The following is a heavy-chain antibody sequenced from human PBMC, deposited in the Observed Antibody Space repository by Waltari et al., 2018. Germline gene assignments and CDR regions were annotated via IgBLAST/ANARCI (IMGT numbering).Heavy chain of an antibody. J-gene: IGHJ4*02. Sequence: EVHLAESGGGVVQPGGSLRLSCTGSGFRFGDYWMHWVRQVPGKGLGWVSRINVDGGYISYGDSVKGRFTISRDNAKNTVFLQLNSLRADDTAVYFCARKAGSGYPYGPFYYDNWGQGTLVTVSS. CDR2: INVDGGYI. CDR3: ARKAGSGYPYGPFYYDN. V-gene: IGHV3-74*01. CDR1: GFRFGDYW. D-gene: IGHD5-12*01.